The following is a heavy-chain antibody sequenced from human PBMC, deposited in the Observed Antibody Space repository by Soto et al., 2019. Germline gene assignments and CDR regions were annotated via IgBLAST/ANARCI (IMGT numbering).Heavy chain of an antibody. J-gene: IGHJ4*02. CDR1: GYTFTGYY. D-gene: IGHD3-22*01. CDR3: ARPSHYDSSGYYDY. Sequence: ASAKVSCKASGYTFTGYYMHWVRQAPGQGLECMGWINPNSGGTNYAQKFQGWVTMTRDTSISTAYMELSRLRSDDTAVYYCARPSHYDSSGYYDYWGQGTLVTVSS. CDR2: INPNSGGT. V-gene: IGHV1-2*04.